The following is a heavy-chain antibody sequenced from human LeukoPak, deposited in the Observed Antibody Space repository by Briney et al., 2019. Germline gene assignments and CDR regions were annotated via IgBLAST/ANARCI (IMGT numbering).Heavy chain of an antibody. J-gene: IGHJ6*03. CDR3: ARDGYERGDDTDYMDV. CDR2: IFHSGRT. D-gene: IGHD2-2*03. V-gene: IGHV4-4*02. Sequence: PSETLSLTCVVSGGSITSNYWWSWVRQSPGKGLEWIGEIFHSGRTNYSPSLKSRVSISLDKSRSEFSLRLNSVTAADTAVYYCARDGYERGDDTDYMDVWGKGTTVIVSS. CDR1: GGSITSNYW.